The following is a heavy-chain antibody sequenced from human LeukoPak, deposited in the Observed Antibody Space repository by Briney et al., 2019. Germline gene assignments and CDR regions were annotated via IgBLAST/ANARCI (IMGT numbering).Heavy chain of an antibody. CDR2: FHYSRTT. Sequence: SVTVSLTCAVSGGSISSSISYWAWIRQPPGKGLEWIASFHYSRTTYYNPSLKSRVTISVDTSKNQFTLKVISVTAADAAVYYCVRYYAGDYQGSRYFDYWGQGTLVTVSS. CDR1: GGSISSSISY. CDR3: VRYYAGDYQGSRYFDY. D-gene: IGHD4-17*01. V-gene: IGHV4-39*01. J-gene: IGHJ4*02.